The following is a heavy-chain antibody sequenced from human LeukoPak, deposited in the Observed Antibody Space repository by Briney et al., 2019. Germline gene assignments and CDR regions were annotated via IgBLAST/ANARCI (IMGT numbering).Heavy chain of an antibody. CDR1: GYSISSEYY. J-gene: IGHJ4*02. D-gene: IGHD3-3*01. Sequence: SETLSLTCAVSGYSISSEYYWGWIRQPPGKGLEWIGSTYHSGSTYYNPSLKSRVTMPVDTSKNQFSLKLTSVTAADTAAYYCARQNGFGEEFDYWGQGTLVTVSS. CDR2: TYHSGST. V-gene: IGHV4-38-2*01. CDR3: ARQNGFGEEFDY.